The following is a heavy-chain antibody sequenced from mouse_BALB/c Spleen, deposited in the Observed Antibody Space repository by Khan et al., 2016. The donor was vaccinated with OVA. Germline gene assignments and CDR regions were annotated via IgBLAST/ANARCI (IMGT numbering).Heavy chain of an antibody. V-gene: IGHV5-9-1*01. Sequence: EVMLVESGGGLVKPGGSLKLSCAASGFTFSSYAMSWVRQTPEKRLEWVATISSGATYTFYSDSVKGRFTISRDDAKNTLYLQMSSLRSDDTAMYYCARPPITTVVATSYWFFDVWGAGTTVTVST. CDR2: ISSGATYT. D-gene: IGHD1-1*01. J-gene: IGHJ1*01. CDR3: ARPPITTVVATSYWFFDV. CDR1: GFTFSSYA.